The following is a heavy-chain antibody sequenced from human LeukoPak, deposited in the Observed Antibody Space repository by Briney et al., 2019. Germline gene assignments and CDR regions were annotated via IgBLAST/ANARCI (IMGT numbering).Heavy chain of an antibody. V-gene: IGHV3-15*04. CDR1: GFPFPNAR. J-gene: IGHJ3*02. CDR2: IESEADGGTT. D-gene: IGHD3-22*01. Sequence: GGSLRLSCAASGFPFPNARMTWVRRAPGKGLEWVGRIESEADGGTTEYAAPVKGRFTISRDDSKNTLYLQMNSLRTGDTAIYYCTAPYFDSAGFYLWSAFDIWGQGTMVTVSS. CDR3: TAPYFDSAGFYLWSAFDI.